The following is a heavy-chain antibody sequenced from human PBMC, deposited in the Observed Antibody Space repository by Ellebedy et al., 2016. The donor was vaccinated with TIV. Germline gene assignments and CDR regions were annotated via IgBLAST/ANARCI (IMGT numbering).Heavy chain of an antibody. Sequence: PGGSLRLSCAASGFTFSSYGMHWVRQAPGKGLEWVAVISYDGSNKYYADSVKGRFTISRDNSKNTLYLQMNSLRAEDTAVYYCARDFLWFGELNTGCPDYWGQGTLVTVSS. V-gene: IGHV3-30*03. J-gene: IGHJ4*02. CDR1: GFTFSSYG. CDR3: ARDFLWFGELNTGCPDY. CDR2: ISYDGSNK. D-gene: IGHD3-10*01.